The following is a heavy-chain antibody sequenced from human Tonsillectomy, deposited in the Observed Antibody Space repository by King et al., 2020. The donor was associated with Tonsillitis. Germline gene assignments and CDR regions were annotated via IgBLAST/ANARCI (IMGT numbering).Heavy chain of an antibody. V-gene: IGHV3-9*01. J-gene: IGHJ4*02. D-gene: IGHD3-3*01. CDR2: ISWNSDNI. Sequence: VQLVQSGGGLVQPGRSLRLSCAASGITFDDYAMHWVRHAPEKGLEWVSGISWNSDNIAYADSVKGRFTISRDNAKNSLYLQMNSLRAEDTALYYCARDMAWSGHFTSFDLWGQGTLVTVSS. CDR1: GITFDDYA. CDR3: ARDMAWSGHFTSFDL.